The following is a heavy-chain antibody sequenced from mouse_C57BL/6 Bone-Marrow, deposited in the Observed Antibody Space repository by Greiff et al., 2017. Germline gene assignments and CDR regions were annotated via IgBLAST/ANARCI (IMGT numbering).Heavy chain of an antibody. CDR2: INPYNGGT. CDR1: GYTFTDYY. J-gene: IGHJ1*03. V-gene: IGHV1-19*01. Sequence: EVQLQQSGPVLVKPGASVKMSCKASGYTFTDYYMNWVKQSHGKSLEWIGVINPYNGGTSYNQKFKGKATLTVDKSSSTAYMELNSLTSEDSAVYYCARGYYGSPRYFDVWGTGTTVTVSS. D-gene: IGHD1-1*01. CDR3: ARGYYGSPRYFDV.